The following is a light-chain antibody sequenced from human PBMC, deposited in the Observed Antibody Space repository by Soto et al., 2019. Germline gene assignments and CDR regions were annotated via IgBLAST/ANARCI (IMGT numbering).Light chain of an antibody. V-gene: IGLV2-14*01. CDR2: EVS. CDR3: SSYTSSSTVV. J-gene: IGLJ2*01. CDR1: SSDVGGYNY. Sequence: QSALIQPPSVSGSPGQSVTISCTGTSSDVGGYNYVSWYQQHPGKAPKLMIYEVSNRPSGVSNRFSGSKSGNTASLTISGLQAEDEADYYCSSYTSSSTVVFGGGTKLTVL.